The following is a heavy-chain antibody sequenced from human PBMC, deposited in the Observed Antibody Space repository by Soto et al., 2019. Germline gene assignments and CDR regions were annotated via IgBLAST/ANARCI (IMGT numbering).Heavy chain of an antibody. D-gene: IGHD3-10*01. J-gene: IGHJ6*02. V-gene: IGHV4-59*08. CDR1: GGSMDSYY. CDR2: MGYSGYT. Sequence: QVQLQESGPGLVKPSETLSLTCTVSGGSMDSYYCSWFRQPPGKGLEWIGYMGYSGYTSYNPSLRTCVTTSLAWSQHPFPLKLWSVAAADTALCYCARQGFGPFHGLVDVWGQGTTVTVS. CDR3: ARQGFGPFHGLVDV.